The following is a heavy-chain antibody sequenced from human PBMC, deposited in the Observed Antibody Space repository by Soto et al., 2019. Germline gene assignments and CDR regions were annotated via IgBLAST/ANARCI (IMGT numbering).Heavy chain of an antibody. J-gene: IGHJ3*02. Sequence: GWSLRLACASSGFTFISYWMSWVRQAPGKGLEWVANIKQDGSEKYYVDSVKGRFTISRDNAKNSLYLQMNSLRAEDTAVYYCARVLPPYYYDSSGWGAFDIWGQGTMVTVSS. CDR3: ARVLPPYYYDSSGWGAFDI. D-gene: IGHD3-22*01. CDR1: GFTFISYW. CDR2: IKQDGSEK. V-gene: IGHV3-7*01.